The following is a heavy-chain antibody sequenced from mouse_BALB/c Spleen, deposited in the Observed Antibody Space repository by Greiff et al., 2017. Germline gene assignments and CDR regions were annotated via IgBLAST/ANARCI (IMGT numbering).Heavy chain of an antibody. CDR2: IYPGDGDT. CDR3: ARGAVATGAMDY. D-gene: IGHD6-1*01. Sequence: QVQLQQSGAELARPGASVKLSCKASGYTFTSYWMQWVKQRPGQGLEWIGAIYPGDGDTRYTQKFKGKATLTADKSSSTAYMQLSSLASEDSAVYYCARGAVATGAMDYWGQGTSVTVSS. J-gene: IGHJ4*01. CDR1: GYTFTSYW. V-gene: IGHV1-87*01.